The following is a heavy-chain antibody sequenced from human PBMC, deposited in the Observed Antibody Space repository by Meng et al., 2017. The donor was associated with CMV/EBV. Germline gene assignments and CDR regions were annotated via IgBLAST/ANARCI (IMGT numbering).Heavy chain of an antibody. V-gene: IGHV4-34*01. Sequence: GQGQEWGAGMLKSSETLAHSCAVDGGSCSGYYWRWISQAPGKGLEWIGEINHSGSTNYNPSRKSRVTISVDTSKNQFSLKLSSVTAADTAVYYCARGGNWFDPWGQGTLVTVSS. CDR1: GGSCSGYY. J-gene: IGHJ5*02. CDR3: ARGGNWFDP. CDR2: INHSGST.